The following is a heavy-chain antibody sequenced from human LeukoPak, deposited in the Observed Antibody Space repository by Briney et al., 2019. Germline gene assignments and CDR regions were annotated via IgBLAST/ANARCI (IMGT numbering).Heavy chain of an antibody. CDR3: ASRIAVAGYNWFDP. CDR2: IKQDGSEK. J-gene: IGHJ5*02. Sequence: GGSLRLSCAASGFTFSSYWMSWVRQAPGKGLEWVANIKQDGSEKYYVDSVKGRFTISRDNANNSLYLQMNSLRAEDTAVYYCASRIAVAGYNWFDPWGQGTLVTVSS. D-gene: IGHD6-19*01. CDR1: GFTFSSYW. V-gene: IGHV3-7*01.